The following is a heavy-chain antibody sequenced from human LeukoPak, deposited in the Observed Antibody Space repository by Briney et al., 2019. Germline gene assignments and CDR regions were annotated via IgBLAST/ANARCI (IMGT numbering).Heavy chain of an antibody. Sequence: SETLSLTCTVSGVSIIIDNYYWAWIRQPPGKGREWIVSIHYSGDAYYNPSLKRLVTISVDTSNNQFSLKLSSVTAADKAVYYCARERNWFDPWGQGTLVTVSS. CDR1: GVSIIIDNYY. V-gene: IGHV4-39*07. J-gene: IGHJ5*02. CDR2: IHYSGDA. CDR3: ARERNWFDP.